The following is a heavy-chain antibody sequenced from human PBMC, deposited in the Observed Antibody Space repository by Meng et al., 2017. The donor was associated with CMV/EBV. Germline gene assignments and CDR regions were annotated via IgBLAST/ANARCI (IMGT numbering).Heavy chain of an antibody. Sequence: NSSSYSRNWVGKAPGKGLEWVSSISSSSYIYYADSVKGRFTISRDKAKNSLYLQMNSLRAEDTAVYYCARDLGGCSSTSCYKGWFDTWGQGTLVTVSS. CDR2: ISSSSYI. CDR1: NSSSYS. J-gene: IGHJ5*02. V-gene: IGHV3-21*01. D-gene: IGHD2-2*02. CDR3: ARDLGGCSSTSCYKGWFDT.